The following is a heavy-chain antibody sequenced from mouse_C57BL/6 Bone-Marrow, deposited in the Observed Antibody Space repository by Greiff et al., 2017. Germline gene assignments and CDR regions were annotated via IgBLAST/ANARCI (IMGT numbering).Heavy chain of an antibody. V-gene: IGHV1-81*01. D-gene: IGHD3-2*02. CDR1: GYTFTSYG. CDR2: IYPRSGNT. CDR3: ARGAQYFDD. J-gene: IGHJ2*01. Sequence: VQLQPSGAELARPGASVKLSCKASGYTFTSYGISWVKQRTGQGLEWIGEIYPRSGNTYYNEKFKGKATLTADKSSSTAYMELRSLTSEDSAVYFCARGAQYFDDGGQGTTLTVSS.